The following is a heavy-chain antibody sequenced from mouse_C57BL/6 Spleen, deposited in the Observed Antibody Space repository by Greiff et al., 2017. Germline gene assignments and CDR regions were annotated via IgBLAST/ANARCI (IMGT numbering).Heavy chain of an antibody. CDR3: ARYYGSSKGYWYFDV. D-gene: IGHD1-1*01. CDR1: GYTFTSYG. V-gene: IGHV1-81*01. J-gene: IGHJ1*03. CDR2: IYPRSGNT. Sequence: QVQLQQSGAELARPGASVKLSCKASGYTFTSYGISWVKQRTGQGLEWIGEIYPRSGNTYYNEKFKGKATLTADKSSSTAYMELRSLTSEDSAVYFCARYYGSSKGYWYFDVWGTGTTVTVSS.